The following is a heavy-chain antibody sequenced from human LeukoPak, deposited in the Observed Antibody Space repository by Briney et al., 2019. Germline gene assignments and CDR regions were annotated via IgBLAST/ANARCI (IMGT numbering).Heavy chain of an antibody. V-gene: IGHV3-15*01. D-gene: IGHD3-22*01. Sequence: GGSLRPSCAASGFTFSNAWMSWVRQAPGKGLEWVGRIKSKTDGGTTDYAAPVKGRFTTSRDDSKNTLYLQMNSLKTEDTAVYYCTTDRLGYYDSSGYYRPWGQGTLVTVSS. CDR3: TTDRLGYYDSSGYYRP. J-gene: IGHJ4*02. CDR2: IKSKTDGGTT. CDR1: GFTFSNAW.